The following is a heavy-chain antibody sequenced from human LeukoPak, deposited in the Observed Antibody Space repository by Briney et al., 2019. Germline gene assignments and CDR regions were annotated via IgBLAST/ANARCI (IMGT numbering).Heavy chain of an antibody. CDR3: ARGSWFDP. Sequence: SETLSLTCPVYGGSFSGYYWSWIRQPPGKGLEWIGEINHSGSTNYNPSLKSRVAISVDTSKNQFSLKLSSVTAADTAVYYCARGSWFDPWGQGTLVTVSS. J-gene: IGHJ5*02. CDR2: INHSGST. CDR1: GGSFSGYY. V-gene: IGHV4-34*01.